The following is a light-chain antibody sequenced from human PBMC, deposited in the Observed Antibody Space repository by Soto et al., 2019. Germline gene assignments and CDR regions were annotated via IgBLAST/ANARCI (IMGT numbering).Light chain of an antibody. CDR3: GSYAGRNNVV. V-gene: IGLV2-8*01. Sequence: QSALTQPPSASGSPGQSVTISCTGTSSDVGGYNYFSWYQQHPGKAPELMIYEVTKRPSGVNDRFSGSKSCNTASLTVAGLQAEDEAKYYSGSYAGRNNVVFGSGTKVTVL. CDR2: EVT. J-gene: IGLJ1*01. CDR1: SSDVGGYNY.